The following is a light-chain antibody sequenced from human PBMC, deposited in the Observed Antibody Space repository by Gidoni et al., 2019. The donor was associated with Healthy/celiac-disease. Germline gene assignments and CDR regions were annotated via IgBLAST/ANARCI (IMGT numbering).Light chain of an antibody. CDR3: CSYAGSHTYV. V-gene: IGLV2-11*01. CDR1: SSDVGGYNY. CDR2: DVF. J-gene: IGLJ1*01. Sequence: QSALPQPRSVSGSPGQSVTISCTGTSSDVGGYNYVSWYQEHPGKAPKLMIYDVFKRPSGVPDRFSGSKSGNTASLTTSCIQAEDESDYYFCSYAGSHTYVFGTGTKVTVL.